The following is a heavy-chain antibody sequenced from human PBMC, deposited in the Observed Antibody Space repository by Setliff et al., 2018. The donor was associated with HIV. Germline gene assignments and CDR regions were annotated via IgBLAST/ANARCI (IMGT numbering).Heavy chain of an antibody. CDR1: GYIFTSHK. V-gene: IGHV1-46*01. CDR3: VTQRGSGSDPFDI. J-gene: IGHJ3*02. Sequence: ASVKVSCKASGYIFTSHKIHWVRQAPGQGLEWMGIITPSDSYTVYAQKFQGRVTMTRDTSTSTVYMELSSLRSEDTAVYYCVTQRGSGSDPFDIWGPGTMVTVSS. D-gene: IGHD6-25*01. CDR2: ITPSDSYT.